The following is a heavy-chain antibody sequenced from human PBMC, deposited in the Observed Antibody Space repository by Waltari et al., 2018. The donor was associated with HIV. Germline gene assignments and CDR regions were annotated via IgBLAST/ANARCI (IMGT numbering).Heavy chain of an antibody. D-gene: IGHD2-15*01. CDR2: INHSGVP. V-gene: IGHV4-34*08. CDR1: DGTVSGHH. J-gene: IGHJ3*01. CDR3: ARWEGYFDV. Sequence: QQLGAALLKPADTLSLPCAVDDGTVSGHHWRWIRQSPGKGLEWIGGINHSGVPNYNSSLKSRALISVDTSKNQFSLRLTSLTAADTGVDFCARWEGYFDVWG.